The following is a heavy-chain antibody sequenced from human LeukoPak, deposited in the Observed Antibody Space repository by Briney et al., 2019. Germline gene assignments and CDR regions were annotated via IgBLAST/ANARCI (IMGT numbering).Heavy chain of an antibody. CDR3: AKHLGARDPTVDY. CDR2: INHSGST. D-gene: IGHD3-16*01. CDR1: GGSFSGYY. J-gene: IGHJ4*02. V-gene: IGHV4-34*01. Sequence: PSETLSLTCAVYGGSFSGYYWNWIRQPPGKGLEWIGEINHSGSTYYNPSLKSRVTISVDTSKNQFSLKLSSVTAADTAVYYCAKHLGARDPTVDYWGQGTLVTVSS.